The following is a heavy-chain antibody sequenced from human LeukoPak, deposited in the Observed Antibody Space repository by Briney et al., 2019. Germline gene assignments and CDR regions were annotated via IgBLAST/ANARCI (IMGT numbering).Heavy chain of an antibody. Sequence: GASVKVSCKASGYTFTGYYVQWVRQAPGQGLEWMGWMNPNSGNTGYAQKFQGRVTMTRDTSMSTVYMELSSLRSEDTAVYYCARGPRITVIRGGQWYCYMDVWGKGTTVTISS. CDR1: GYTFTGYY. CDR2: MNPNSGNT. CDR3: ARGPRITVIRGGQWYCYMDV. D-gene: IGHD3-10*01. V-gene: IGHV1-8*02. J-gene: IGHJ6*03.